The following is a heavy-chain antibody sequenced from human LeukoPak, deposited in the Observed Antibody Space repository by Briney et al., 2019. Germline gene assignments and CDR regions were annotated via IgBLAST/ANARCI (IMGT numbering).Heavy chain of an antibody. CDR1: GGTFSSYA. J-gene: IGHJ3*01. V-gene: IGHV1-2*06. CDR3: TRGGADY. CDR2: INPGSGAT. D-gene: IGHD4-11*01. Sequence: ASVKVSCKASGGTFSSYAISWVRRAPGQGLEWMGQINPGSGATDYAQKFQGRVTVTRDMSISTAYMELSRLTSDDTAVYYCTRGGADYWGQGTMVTVSS.